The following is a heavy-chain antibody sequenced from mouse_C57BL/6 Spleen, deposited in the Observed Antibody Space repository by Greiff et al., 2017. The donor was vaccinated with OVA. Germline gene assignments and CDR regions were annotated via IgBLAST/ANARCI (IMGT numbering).Heavy chain of an antibody. D-gene: IGHD1-1*01. J-gene: IGHJ1*03. CDR1: GFTFTDYY. V-gene: IGHV7-3*01. CDR3: ASFYYGSSYWYFDV. CDR2: IRNKANGYTT. Sequence: EVHLVESGGGLVQPGGSLSLSCAASGFTFTDYYMSWVRQPPGKALEWLGFIRNKANGYTTEYSASVKGRFTISRDNSQSILYLQMNALRAEDSATYYCASFYYGSSYWYFDVWGTGTTVTVSS.